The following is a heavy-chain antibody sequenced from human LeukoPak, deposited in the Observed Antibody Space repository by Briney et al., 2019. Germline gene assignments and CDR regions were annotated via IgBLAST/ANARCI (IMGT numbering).Heavy chain of an antibody. J-gene: IGHJ3*02. Sequence: ASVKVSCKASGYTFTGHYIHWVRQAPGQGLEWMGWINPNSGDTKYAQKFQGRVTMTRDTSISTAYMELSRLRSDDTAVYYCARPKYSSSWDAFDIWGPGTMVTVSS. D-gene: IGHD6-13*01. CDR2: INPNSGDT. CDR1: GYTFTGHY. CDR3: ARPKYSSSWDAFDI. V-gene: IGHV1-2*02.